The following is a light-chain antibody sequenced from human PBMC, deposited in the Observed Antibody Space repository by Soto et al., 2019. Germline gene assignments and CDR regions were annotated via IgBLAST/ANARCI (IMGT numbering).Light chain of an antibody. Sequence: QSVLTQPPSVSGAPGQRVTISCTGSSSNIGAGYDIHWYQQLPGAAPKLLISGNSNRPSGVPDRFSGSKSGTSASLAIAGLQAEDEADYYCQSYDTILSGSVFGGGTKVTVL. CDR3: QSYDTILSGSV. CDR1: SSNIGAGYD. J-gene: IGLJ2*01. CDR2: GNS. V-gene: IGLV1-40*01.